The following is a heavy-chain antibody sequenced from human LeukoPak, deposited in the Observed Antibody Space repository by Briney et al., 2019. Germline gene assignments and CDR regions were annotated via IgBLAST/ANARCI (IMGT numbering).Heavy chain of an antibody. V-gene: IGHV3-21*01. Sequence: GGSLRLSCAASGFTFSGYSMNWVRQAPGKGLEWVSSISSSSSYIYYADSVKGRFTISRDNAKNSLYLQMNSLRAEDTAVYYCARDPDLNSRFDYWGRGTLVTVSS. CDR3: ARDPDLNSRFDY. D-gene: IGHD4-23*01. J-gene: IGHJ4*02. CDR2: ISSSSSYI. CDR1: GFTFSGYS.